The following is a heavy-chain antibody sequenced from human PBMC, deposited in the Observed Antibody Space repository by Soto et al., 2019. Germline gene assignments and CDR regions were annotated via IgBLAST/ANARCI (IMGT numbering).Heavy chain of an antibody. CDR1: GFTFSSYA. D-gene: IGHD5-12*01. CDR2: ISSNGGST. J-gene: IGHJ4*02. CDR3: ATPVMEYSGYVRDY. V-gene: IGHV3-64*01. Sequence: GGSLRLSCAASGFTFSSYAMHWVRQAPGKGLEYVSAISSNGGSTYYANSVKGRFTISRDNSKNTLYLQMGSLRAEDMAVYYCATPVMEYSGYVRDYWGQGTLVTVSS.